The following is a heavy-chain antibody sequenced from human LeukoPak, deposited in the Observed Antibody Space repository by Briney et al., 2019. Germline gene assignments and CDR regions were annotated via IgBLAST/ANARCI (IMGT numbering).Heavy chain of an antibody. V-gene: IGHV4-59*01. J-gene: IGHJ4*02. Sequence: SETLSLTCTVSGGSISSYYWSWIRQPPGKGLEWIGYIYYSGSTNYNPSLKSRVTISVDTSKNQFSLKVTSVTAGDTAVYYCARYSSDDGDFDYWGQGTLVTVSS. D-gene: IGHD6-19*01. CDR3: ARYSSDDGDFDY. CDR2: IYYSGST. CDR1: GGSISSYY.